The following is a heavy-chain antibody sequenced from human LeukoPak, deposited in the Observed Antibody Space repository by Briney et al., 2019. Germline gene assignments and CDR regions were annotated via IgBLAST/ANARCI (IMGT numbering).Heavy chain of an antibody. Sequence: GGSLRLSCAASGFTVRTNYMSWVRQAPGKGLEWVSVISSGGSTYYADSVKGRFTISRDNSKNTLYLQMNSLRAEDTALYYCARDSSSGWFDYWGQGILVTVSS. CDR2: ISSGGST. D-gene: IGHD6-19*01. V-gene: IGHV3-66*01. CDR1: GFTVRTNY. CDR3: ARDSSSGWFDY. J-gene: IGHJ4*02.